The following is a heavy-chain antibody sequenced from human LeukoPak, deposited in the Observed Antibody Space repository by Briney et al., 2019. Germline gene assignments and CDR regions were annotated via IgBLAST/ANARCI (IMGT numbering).Heavy chain of an antibody. V-gene: IGHV4-39*01. CDR3: AKRGPYYYGSGSYYKGAQYYFDS. J-gene: IGHJ4*02. CDR2: IYYSGST. D-gene: IGHD3-10*01. CDR1: GGSISSSSYY. Sequence: SETLSLTCTVSGGSISSSSYYWGWIRQPPGKGLEWIGSIYYSGSTYYNPSLKSRVTISVDTSKNQFSLKLSSVTAADTAVYYCAKRGPYYYGSGSYYKGAQYYFDSWGQGPLVTVSS.